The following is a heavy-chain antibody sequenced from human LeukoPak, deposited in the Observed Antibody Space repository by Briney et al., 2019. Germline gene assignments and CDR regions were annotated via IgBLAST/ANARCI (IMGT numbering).Heavy chain of an antibody. CDR3: ARNPAEDYGAPYRSYYYFGMDV. V-gene: IGHV1-46*01. CDR1: GYTLTSYY. J-gene: IGHJ6*02. CDR2: INPIGGST. Sequence: GASVKVSCKASGYTLTSYYMRWVRQAHGQGREWVGIINPIGGSTSYPQKFQGRVTMTRDTSTSTVYMELSSLRSEDTAVYYCARNPAEDYGAPYRSYYYFGMDVWGQGTTVTVAS. D-gene: IGHD4-17*01.